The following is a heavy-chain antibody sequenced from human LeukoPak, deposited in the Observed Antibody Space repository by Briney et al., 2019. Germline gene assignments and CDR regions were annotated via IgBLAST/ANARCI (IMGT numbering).Heavy chain of an antibody. CDR2: IYYSGST. CDR3: ASISRYSSGSPWRFDP. CDR1: GGSISGSSYY. J-gene: IGHJ5*02. V-gene: IGHV4-39*01. D-gene: IGHD6-19*01. Sequence: RPSETLSLTCTVSGGSISGSSYYWGWIRQPPGKGLEYIGSIYYSGSTYYNPSLKSRVTISVDTSKNQFSLKLSSVTAADTAVYYCASISRYSSGSPWRFDPWGQGTLVTVSS.